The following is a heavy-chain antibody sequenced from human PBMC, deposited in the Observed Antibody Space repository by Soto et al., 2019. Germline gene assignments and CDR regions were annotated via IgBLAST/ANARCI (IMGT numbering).Heavy chain of an antibody. D-gene: IGHD5-18*01. CDR1: GFTFSSYA. V-gene: IGHV3-23*01. J-gene: IGHJ3*02. CDR3: AKDFEQLWPNDAFDI. Sequence: GGSLRFCCAASGFTFSSYAMSWVRQAPGKGLEWVSAISGSGGSTYYADSVKGRFTISRDNSKNTLYLQMNSLRAEGTAVYYCAKDFEQLWPNDAFDIWGQGTMVTV. CDR2: ISGSGGST.